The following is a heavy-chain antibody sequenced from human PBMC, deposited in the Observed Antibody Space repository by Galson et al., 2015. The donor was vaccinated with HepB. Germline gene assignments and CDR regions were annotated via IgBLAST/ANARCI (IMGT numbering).Heavy chain of an antibody. CDR3: IREVAAAISVYYFDY. J-gene: IGHJ4*02. V-gene: IGHV3-74*01. CDR2: INSDGSAT. D-gene: IGHD2-2*02. Sequence: SLRLSCAASGFTFSNYWIHWVRQAPGKGLEWVSHINSDGSATTYADSVKGRFTISRDNAKNTLHLQMNSLRAEDTAVYYCIREVAAAISVYYFDYWGQGTLVTVSS. CDR1: GFTFSNYW.